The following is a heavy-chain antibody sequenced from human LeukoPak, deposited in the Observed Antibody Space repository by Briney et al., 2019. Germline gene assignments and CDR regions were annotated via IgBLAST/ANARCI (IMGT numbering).Heavy chain of an antibody. J-gene: IGHJ4*02. CDR3: ARAGGLRIAVAPIDY. Sequence: GGSLRLSCAVSGFSVSDSYMTWVRQTPGKGLEWVSVIYMGGGTFYADSVKGRFTISRDNSKNTLFLEMKRVRVEDTAFYYCARAGGLRIAVAPIDYWGQGTLVTVSS. CDR2: IYMGGGT. D-gene: IGHD6-19*01. V-gene: IGHV3-53*01. CDR1: GFSVSDSY.